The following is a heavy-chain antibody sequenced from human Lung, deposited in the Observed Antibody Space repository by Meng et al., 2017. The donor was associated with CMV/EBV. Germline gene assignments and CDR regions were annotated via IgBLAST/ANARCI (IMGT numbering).Heavy chain of an antibody. Sequence: SQTLSLTXAISGDNVSSNSAAWNWIRQSPSRGLEWLGRTYYRSKWYNDFAPSVKSRITFNPDTSKNQLSLHLISVTPEDTAVYYCARDLNYYDSSGNYYVGWLDPWGQGTLVTVSS. J-gene: IGHJ5*02. D-gene: IGHD3-22*01. CDR1: GDNVSSNSAA. CDR2: TYYRSKWYN. CDR3: ARDLNYYDSSGNYYVGWLDP. V-gene: IGHV6-1*01.